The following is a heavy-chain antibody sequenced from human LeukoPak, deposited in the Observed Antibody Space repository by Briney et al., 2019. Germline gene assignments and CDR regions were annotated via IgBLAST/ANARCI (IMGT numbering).Heavy chain of an antibody. CDR3: AREPSGAAAGTFDY. CDR2: INPNSGGT. J-gene: IGHJ4*02. CDR1: GYTFTGYY. Sequence: AASVKVSCKASGYTFTGYYMHWVRQAPGQGVEWMGWINPNSGGTNYAQKFQGRVTMTRDTSISTAYMELSRLRSDDTAVYYCAREPSGAAAGTFDYWGQGTLVTVSS. V-gene: IGHV1-2*02. D-gene: IGHD6-13*01.